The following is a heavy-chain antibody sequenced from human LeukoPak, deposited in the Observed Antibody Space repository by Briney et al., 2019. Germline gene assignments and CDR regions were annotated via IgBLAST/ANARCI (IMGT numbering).Heavy chain of an antibody. CDR3: VKDVTPGGADV. V-gene: IGHV3-9*01. D-gene: IGHD2-21*01. CDR2: ISLDTDRI. Sequence: SLRLSCAASGFTFDDYAMHWVRQVPGKGLEWVSGISLDTDRIGYADSVRGRFTVSRDNNKNSVYLQMNSPTPEDSALYFCVKDVTPGGADVWGQGTTVTVS. J-gene: IGHJ6*02. CDR1: GFTFDDYA.